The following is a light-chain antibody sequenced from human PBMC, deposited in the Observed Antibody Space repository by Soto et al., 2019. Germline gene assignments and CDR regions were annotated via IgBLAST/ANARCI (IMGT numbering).Light chain of an antibody. Sequence: QSVLTQPASVSGSPGQSITTSCTGTTSDVGNYNLVSWYQHHPGKAPKLIIYDVSERPSGVSNRFSASKSGNTASLTISGLQAEDEADYYCCSYAGPHTRYVFGTGTKVTVL. CDR1: TSDVGNYNL. V-gene: IGLV2-23*02. J-gene: IGLJ1*01. CDR3: CSYAGPHTRYV. CDR2: DVS.